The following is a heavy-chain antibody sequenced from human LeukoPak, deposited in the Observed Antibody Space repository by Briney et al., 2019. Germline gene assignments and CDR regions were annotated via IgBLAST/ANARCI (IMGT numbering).Heavy chain of an antibody. CDR2: IYSGGST. Sequence: GGSLRLSCAASGFTVSSNYMSWVRQAPGKGLEWVSVIYSGGSTYYADSVKGRFTISRDNSKNTLYLQMNSLRAEDTAVYYCARTISSTSPYYYYYMDVWGKGTTVTISS. J-gene: IGHJ6*03. D-gene: IGHD2-2*01. CDR1: GFTVSSNY. V-gene: IGHV3-66*01. CDR3: ARTISSTSPYYYYYMDV.